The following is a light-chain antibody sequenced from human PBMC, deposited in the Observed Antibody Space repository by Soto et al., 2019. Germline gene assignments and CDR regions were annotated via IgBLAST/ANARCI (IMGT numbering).Light chain of an antibody. CDR3: SSYTSSRIVV. CDR2: EVT. V-gene: IGLV2-14*01. Sequence: QSALTQPPSASGSPGQSVTNSCTGTSSEVGGYNYVSWFQQHPGKAPKVMIYEVTNRPSGVSYRFSGSKSGNTASLTISGLQAEDEADYYCSSYTSSRIVVFGGGTKLTVL. CDR1: SSEVGGYNY. J-gene: IGLJ2*01.